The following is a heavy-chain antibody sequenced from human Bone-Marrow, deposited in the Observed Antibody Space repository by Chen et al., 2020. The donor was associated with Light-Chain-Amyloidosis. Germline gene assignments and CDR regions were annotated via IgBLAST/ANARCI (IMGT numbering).Heavy chain of an antibody. J-gene: IGHJ4*02. D-gene: IGHD6-19*01. CDR3: AIVGPVAGRIDY. CDR2: IYYSGRT. CDR1: GGSITSGGYY. Sequence: QVQLQESGPGLVKPSQTMSLTCSVSGGSITSGGYYWTWIRQHPGKGLEWIGYIYYSGRTNYNPSLKSRITISVDTSKNQFSLNLSSVTAADTAVYYCAIVGPVAGRIDYRGQGTLVTVSS. V-gene: IGHV4-31*03.